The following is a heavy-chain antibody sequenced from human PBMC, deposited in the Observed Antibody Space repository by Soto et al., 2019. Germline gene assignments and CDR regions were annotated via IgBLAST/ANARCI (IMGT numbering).Heavy chain of an antibody. J-gene: IGHJ4*02. CDR1: GGSFTSNNW. Sequence: PSETLSLTCAVSGGSFTSNNWWTWVRQPPGQGLEWIGEIYRTGSTNYNPSLKSRVTISLDKSENQFSLKVTSLTAADTAVYYCACRDPGPSVDYSGQGTLVTVSS. CDR2: IYRTGST. V-gene: IGHV4-4*02. CDR3: ACRDPGPSVDY. D-gene: IGHD1-26*01.